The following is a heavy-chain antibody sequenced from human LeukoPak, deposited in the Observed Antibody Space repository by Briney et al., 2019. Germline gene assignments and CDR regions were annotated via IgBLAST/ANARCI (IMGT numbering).Heavy chain of an antibody. V-gene: IGHV3-30-3*01. CDR2: ISYDGSNK. J-gene: IGHJ4*02. Sequence: GGSLRLSCAASGFTFSSYAMHWVRQAPGKGLEWVAVISYDGSNKYYADSVKGRFTISRDNSRNTLYLQMNSLRTEDTAVYYCARALSSSRPPGGCWGQGTLVTVSS. D-gene: IGHD6-13*01. CDR1: GFTFSSYA. CDR3: ARALSSSRPPGGC.